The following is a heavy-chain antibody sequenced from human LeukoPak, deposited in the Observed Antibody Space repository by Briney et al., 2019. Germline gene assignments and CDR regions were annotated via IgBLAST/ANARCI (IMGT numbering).Heavy chain of an antibody. J-gene: IGHJ3*02. CDR1: GYTFTSYG. V-gene: IGHV1-18*01. CDR3: ARSFQWGSGSPNDAFDI. CDR2: ISAYNGNT. D-gene: IGHD3-10*01. Sequence: GASVKVSCKASGYTFTSYGISWVRQAPGQGLEWMGWISAYNGNTNYAQKFQGRVTMTRDTSITTAYMELSSLRSEDTAVYYCARSFQWGSGSPNDAFDIWGQGTMVTVSS.